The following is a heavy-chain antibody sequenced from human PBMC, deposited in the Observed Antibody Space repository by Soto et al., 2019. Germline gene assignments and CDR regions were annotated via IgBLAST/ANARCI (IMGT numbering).Heavy chain of an antibody. Sequence: GGSLRLSCAASGFTFSSYSMNWVRQAPGKGLEWVSSISSSSSYIYYADSVKGRFTISRDNAKNSLYLQMNGLRAEDTAVYYCARILIIGPTGGSYFDSGGQGPLVTVPS. CDR3: ARILIIGPTGGSYFDS. CDR2: ISSSSSYI. D-gene: IGHD1-20*01. CDR1: GFTFSSYS. J-gene: IGHJ4*02. V-gene: IGHV3-21*01.